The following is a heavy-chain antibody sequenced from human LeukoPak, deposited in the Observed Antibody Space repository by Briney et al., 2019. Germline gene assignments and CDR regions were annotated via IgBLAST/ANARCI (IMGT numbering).Heavy chain of an antibody. D-gene: IGHD6-13*01. Sequence: GGSLRLSCEASGFPFSSYWMSWVRQAPAKGLEWVANIKQDVSEKYYVDSVKGRFIIYRDDAKNSLYLQMNSLRAEDTAVYYCARGPIKTYSSSWYLEYYFDYWGQGTLVTVSS. J-gene: IGHJ4*02. CDR1: GFPFSSYW. CDR3: ARGPIKTYSSSWYLEYYFDY. V-gene: IGHV3-7*01. CDR2: IKQDVSEK.